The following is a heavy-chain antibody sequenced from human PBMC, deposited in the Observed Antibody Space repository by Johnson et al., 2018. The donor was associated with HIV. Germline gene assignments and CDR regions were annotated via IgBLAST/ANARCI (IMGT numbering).Heavy chain of an antibody. J-gene: IGHJ3*02. CDR1: GFTFNSYA. V-gene: IGHV3-NL1*01. D-gene: IGHD1-26*01. CDR2: INWNGGST. CDR3: ARGRASWELYDAFEI. Sequence: QVQLVESGGGVVQPGRSLRLSCAASGFTFNSYAMHWVRQAPGKGLEWVSGINWNGGSTGYADSVKCRFTISRDNSKNTLYLQMNSLRAEDTAVYYCARGRASWELYDAFEIWGQGTMVIVSS.